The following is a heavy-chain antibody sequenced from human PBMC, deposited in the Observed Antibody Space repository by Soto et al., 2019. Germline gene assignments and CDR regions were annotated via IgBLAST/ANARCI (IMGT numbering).Heavy chain of an antibody. CDR1: GYTLTGYY. Sequence: QAQLVQSGAEVKKPGTSLRVSCKASGYTLTGYYLHWVRQAPGQGLEWMGWLNPDTGEAIYAQRFEGRVTMTRDTTISTAYMDVKRLGSDETAVYYCARGGYYDSVIYKGDLDVCGQGTLVTVSS. CDR3: ARGGYYDSVIYKGDLDV. J-gene: IGHJ3*01. V-gene: IGHV1-2*02. D-gene: IGHD3-22*01. CDR2: LNPDTGEA.